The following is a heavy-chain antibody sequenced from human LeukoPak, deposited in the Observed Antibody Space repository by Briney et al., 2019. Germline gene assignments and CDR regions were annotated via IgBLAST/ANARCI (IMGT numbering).Heavy chain of an antibody. D-gene: IGHD2-8*01. J-gene: IGHJ5*02. V-gene: IGHV4-59*01. CDR1: GGSISSYY. CDR2: IYYTGTT. Sequence: SETLSLTCTVSGGSISSYYWTWIRQPPGKGLEWIGHIYYTGTTNYNPSLKSRVTISVDTSKNQFSLKLSSVTAADTAVYYCARLGVHWFDPWGQGTLVTVSS. CDR3: ARLGVHWFDP.